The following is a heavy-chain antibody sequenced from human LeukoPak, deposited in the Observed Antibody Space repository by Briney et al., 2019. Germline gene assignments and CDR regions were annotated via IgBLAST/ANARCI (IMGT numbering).Heavy chain of an antibody. CDR1: GFTFSNYS. D-gene: IGHD2-2*02. CDR2: ITSSGSYI. CDR3: NGYCSSASCYSDMDV. Sequence: GGSLRLSCAASGFTFSNYSMNWVRQAPGKGLEWVSSITSSGSYIYYADSVKGRFTISRDNAKNSLYLQMNSLRAEDTALYYCNGYCSSASCYSDMDVWGQGTTVTVSS. J-gene: IGHJ6*02. V-gene: IGHV3-21*04.